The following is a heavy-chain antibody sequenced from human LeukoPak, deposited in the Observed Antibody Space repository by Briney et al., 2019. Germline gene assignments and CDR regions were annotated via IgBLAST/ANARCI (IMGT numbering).Heavy chain of an antibody. CDR1: GGSISSSY. CDR2: IYFSGST. V-gene: IGHV4-59*08. D-gene: IGHD5-18*01. CDR3: ARFVDTAMVAKTDY. J-gene: IGHJ4*02. Sequence: SETLSLTCTVSGGSISSSYWNWIRQPPGKGLEWIGHIYFSGSTNYNPSLKSRVTISVDTSKNQFSLRLSSVTAADAAVYYCARFVDTAMVAKTDYWGQGTLVTVSS.